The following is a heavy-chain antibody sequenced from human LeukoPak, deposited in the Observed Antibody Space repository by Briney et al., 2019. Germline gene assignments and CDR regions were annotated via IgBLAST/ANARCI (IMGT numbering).Heavy chain of an antibody. V-gene: IGHV3-30*18. CDR1: GFTFNNYG. D-gene: IGHD6-13*01. CDR2: ISYDGSKK. Sequence: PGGSLRLSCAASGFTFNNYGMHWVRQAPGKGLEWVAVISYDGSKKYYEDSVKGRFTISRDNSKNTVYLRMNSLRAEDTAVYYCAKDLGAAAGENYYYYYGMDVWGQGTTVTVSS. J-gene: IGHJ6*02. CDR3: AKDLGAAAGENYYYYYGMDV.